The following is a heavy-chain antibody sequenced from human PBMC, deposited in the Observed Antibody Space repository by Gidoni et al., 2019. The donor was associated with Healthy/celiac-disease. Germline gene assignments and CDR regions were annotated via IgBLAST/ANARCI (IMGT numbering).Heavy chain of an antibody. Sequence: EVQLVESGGGLVQPGRSLRLPCAASGLTFDDYAMTWVRQAPGKGLEWVSGISWNSGSIGYADSVKGRFTISRDNAKNSLYLQMNSLRAEDTALYYCAKDMGTYYDSSGYYRVPEYYFDYWGQGTLVTVSS. CDR1: GLTFDDYA. CDR3: AKDMGTYYDSSGYYRVPEYYFDY. V-gene: IGHV3-9*01. D-gene: IGHD3-22*01. J-gene: IGHJ4*02. CDR2: ISWNSGSI.